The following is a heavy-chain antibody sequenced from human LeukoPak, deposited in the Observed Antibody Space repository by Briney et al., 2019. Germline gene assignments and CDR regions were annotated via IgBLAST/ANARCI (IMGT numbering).Heavy chain of an antibody. J-gene: IGHJ4*02. D-gene: IGHD3-3*01. Sequence: SETLSLTCAVYGGSFSGYYWSWIRQPPGKGLEWIGEISHSGSTNYNPSLKSRVTISVDTSKSQFSLKLTSVTAADTAVYHCASAITIFGVVIRGADYWGQGTLVTVSS. CDR1: GGSFSGYY. CDR3: ASAITIFGVVIRGADY. V-gene: IGHV4-34*01. CDR2: ISHSGST.